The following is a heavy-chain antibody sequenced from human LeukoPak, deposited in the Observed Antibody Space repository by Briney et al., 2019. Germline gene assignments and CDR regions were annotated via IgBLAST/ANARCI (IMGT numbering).Heavy chain of an antibody. V-gene: IGHV4-30-2*01. CDR2: IYHSGST. CDR1: GGSISSGGYS. J-gene: IGHJ4*02. Sequence: SETLSLTYAVSGGSISSGGYSWSWIRQPPGKGLEWIGYIYHSGSTYYNPSLKSRVTISVDRSKNQFSLKLSSVTAADTAVYYCARGAPHFDYWGQGTLVTVSS. CDR3: ARGAPHFDY.